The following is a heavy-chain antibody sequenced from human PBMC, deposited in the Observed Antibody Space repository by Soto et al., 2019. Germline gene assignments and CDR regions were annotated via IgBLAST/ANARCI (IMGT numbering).Heavy chain of an antibody. J-gene: IGHJ5*02. Sequence: GESLKISCKGSGYSFTSYWIGWVRQMPGKGLEWMGIIYPGDSDTRYSPSFQGQVTISADKSISTAYLQWSSLKASDTAMYYCATVVVAATRDNWFDPWGQGTLVTVSS. V-gene: IGHV5-51*01. D-gene: IGHD2-15*01. CDR3: ATVVVAATRDNWFDP. CDR2: IYPGDSDT. CDR1: GYSFTSYW.